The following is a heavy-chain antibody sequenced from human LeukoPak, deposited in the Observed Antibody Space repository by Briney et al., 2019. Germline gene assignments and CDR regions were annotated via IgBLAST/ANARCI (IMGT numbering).Heavy chain of an antibody. CDR3: AREKPPAYSSSGFDY. J-gene: IGHJ4*02. D-gene: IGHD6-6*01. V-gene: IGHV4-38-2*02. CDR2: IYHSGST. Sequence: SETLSLTCTVSGYSISSGYYWGWIRQPPGKGLEWIGSIYHSGSTYYNPSLKSRVTISVDTSKNQFSLKLSSVTAADTAVYYCAREKPPAYSSSGFDYWGQGILVTVSS. CDR1: GYSISSGYY.